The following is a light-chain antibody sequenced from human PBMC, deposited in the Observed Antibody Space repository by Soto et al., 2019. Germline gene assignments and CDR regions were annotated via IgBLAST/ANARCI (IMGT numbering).Light chain of an antibody. CDR3: QQYSSWLWT. J-gene: IGKJ1*01. CDR1: QSVSSKY. V-gene: IGKV3-20*01. Sequence: DIVLTQSPGTLSLSPGERATLSCRASQSVSSKYLAWYQQKPGQPPRVLIYGTSIRATGIPERFSGGGSGTDFTLTIASLQSEDFAVYYCQQYSSWLWTFGQGTKVEIK. CDR2: GTS.